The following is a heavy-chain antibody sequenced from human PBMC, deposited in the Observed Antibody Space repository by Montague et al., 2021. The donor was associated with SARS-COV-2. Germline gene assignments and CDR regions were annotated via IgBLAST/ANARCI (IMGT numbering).Heavy chain of an antibody. CDR2: IWYDGSNQ. CDR1: GFTFSSYD. Sequence: SLRLSCAASGFTFSSYDMHWVRQAPGKGLEWVAVIWYDGSNQYYGDSVKGRFTISRDNSKNTLYLQMNSLRAEDTAIYYRARLPYDNSYGMDVWGQGTTVTVSS. J-gene: IGHJ6*02. CDR3: ARLPYDNSYGMDV. D-gene: IGHD3-9*01. V-gene: IGHV3-33*08.